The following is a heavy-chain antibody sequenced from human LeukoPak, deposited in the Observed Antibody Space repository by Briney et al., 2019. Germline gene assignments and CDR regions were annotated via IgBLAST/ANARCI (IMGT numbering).Heavy chain of an antibody. J-gene: IGHJ3*02. CDR2: IYSGGST. CDR1: GFTVSSNY. Sequence: GGSLRLSCAASGFTVSSNYMSWVRQAPGKGLEWVSVIYSGGSTYYADSVKGRFTVSRDNSKNTLYLQMNSLRAEDTAVYYCAREHYYDSSGYYGSAFDIWGQGTMVTVSS. V-gene: IGHV3-53*01. CDR3: AREHYYDSSGYYGSAFDI. D-gene: IGHD3-22*01.